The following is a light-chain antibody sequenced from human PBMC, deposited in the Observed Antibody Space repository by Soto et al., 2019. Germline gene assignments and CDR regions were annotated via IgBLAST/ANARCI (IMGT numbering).Light chain of an antibody. CDR2: GNT. V-gene: IGLV1-40*01. J-gene: IGLJ2*01. CDR3: QSYDSSLSGSVV. CDR1: NSNSGAGYD. Sequence: QLVLTQPPSVSGAPGQRVTIPCTGSNSNSGAGYDVHWYQQLPGSAPRLLIYGNTNRPSGVPDRFSGSKSGTSASLAITGLQAEDEADYYCQSYDSSLSGSVVFGGGTKLTVL.